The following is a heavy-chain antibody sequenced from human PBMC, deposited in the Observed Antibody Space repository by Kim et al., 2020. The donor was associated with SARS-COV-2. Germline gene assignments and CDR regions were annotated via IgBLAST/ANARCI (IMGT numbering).Heavy chain of an antibody. D-gene: IGHD6-13*01. CDR3: ARDYPLWSSSWYYYGMDV. J-gene: IGHJ6*02. CDR1: GFTFSSYA. V-gene: IGHV3-30*04. CDR2: ISYDGSNK. Sequence: GGSLRLSCAASGFTFSSYAMHWVRQAPGKGLEWVAVISYDGSNKYYADSVKGRFTISRDNSKNTLYLQMNSLRAEDTAVYYCARDYPLWSSSWYYYGMDVWGQGTTVTVSS.